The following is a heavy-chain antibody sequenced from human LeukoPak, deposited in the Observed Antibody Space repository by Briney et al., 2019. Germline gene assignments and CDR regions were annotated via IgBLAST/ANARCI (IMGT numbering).Heavy chain of an antibody. CDR2: ISAYNGNT. J-gene: IGHJ5*02. Sequence: GASVKVSCKASGYTFTSYGISWVRQAPGQGLKWMGWISAYNGNTNYAQKLQGRVTMTTDTSTSTAYMELRSLRSDDTAVYYCARDHGCSSTSCFLWMNNWFDPWGQGTLVTVSS. D-gene: IGHD2-2*01. V-gene: IGHV1-18*01. CDR1: GYTFTSYG. CDR3: ARDHGCSSTSCFLWMNNWFDP.